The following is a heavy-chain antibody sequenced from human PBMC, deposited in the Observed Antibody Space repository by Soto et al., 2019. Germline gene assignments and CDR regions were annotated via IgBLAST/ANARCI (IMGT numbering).Heavy chain of an antibody. CDR3: ATLQLACPDY. D-gene: IGHD6-19*01. Sequence: EVQLVESGGDLVQPGGSLRLSCAASGFTFSEYWMHWVRQVPGKGLVWVSRINIGGTGTSYAHFVKGRFTISRDDANNTLYLQLNSLTSDYTAIYYFATLQLACPDYLCQGTLVTFSS. V-gene: IGHV3-74*01. CDR1: GFTFSEYW. J-gene: IGHJ4*02. CDR2: INIGGTGT.